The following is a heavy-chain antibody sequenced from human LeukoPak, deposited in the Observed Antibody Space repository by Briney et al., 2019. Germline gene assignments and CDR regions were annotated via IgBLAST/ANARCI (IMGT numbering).Heavy chain of an antibody. Sequence: PSETLSLTCTVSGGSISSTTYYWGWIRQPPGKGLEWIGYIYYSGSTNYNPSLKSRVTISVDTSKNQFSLKLSSVTAADTAVYYCARALGYFDWFEPGWFDPWGQGTLVTVSS. J-gene: IGHJ5*02. D-gene: IGHD3-9*01. CDR1: GGSISSTTYY. V-gene: IGHV4-61*05. CDR3: ARALGYFDWFEPGWFDP. CDR2: IYYSGST.